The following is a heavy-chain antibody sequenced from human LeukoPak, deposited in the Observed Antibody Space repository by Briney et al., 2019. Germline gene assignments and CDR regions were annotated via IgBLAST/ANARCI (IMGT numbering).Heavy chain of an antibody. J-gene: IGHJ6*02. V-gene: IGHV3-21*01. Sequence: GGSLRLSCAASGFTFSIYNMNWVRQTPGKGLEWVSFISSSGSYIYYADSVKDRFTISRDNAKSSLYLQMDSLRAEDTAVYYCYDGMDAWGQGTSVTVSS. CDR2: ISSSGSYI. CDR1: GFTFSIYN. CDR3: YDGMDA.